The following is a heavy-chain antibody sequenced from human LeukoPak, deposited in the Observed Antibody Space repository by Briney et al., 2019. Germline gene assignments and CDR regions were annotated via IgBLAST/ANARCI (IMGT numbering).Heavy chain of an antibody. CDR3: VRGYCSGGSCYLVDY. CDR1: GFTFSIYW. J-gene: IGHJ4*02. V-gene: IGHV3-74*01. Sequence: GGSLRLSFAGSGFTFSIYWMHWVRQAPGKGLVWVSSIDSDGSSTSYADSVKGRFTISRDNAKNTLYLQMNSLRAADTAVYYCVRGYCSGGSCYLVDYWGQGTLVTVSS. D-gene: IGHD2-15*01. CDR2: IDSDGSST.